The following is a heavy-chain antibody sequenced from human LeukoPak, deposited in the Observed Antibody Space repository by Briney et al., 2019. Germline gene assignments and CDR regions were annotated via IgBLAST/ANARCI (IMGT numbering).Heavy chain of an antibody. V-gene: IGHV4-4*07. D-gene: IGHD5-12*01. CDR2: IYSTGRS. CDR3: ARDGPRSGYDLGHFDN. J-gene: IGHJ4*02. CDR1: GGSISNYF. Sequence: SETLSLTCTVSGGSISNYFWSWVRQPAGEGLEWIGRIYSTGRSDYNPSLKSRITMSVDTSKNQFSLKLSSVTAADTAVYYCARDGPRSGYDLGHFDNLGQGTLVTASS.